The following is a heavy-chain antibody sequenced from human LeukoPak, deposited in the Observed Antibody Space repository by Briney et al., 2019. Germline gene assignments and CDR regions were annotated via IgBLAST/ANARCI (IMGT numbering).Heavy chain of an antibody. Sequence: SQTLSLTCSVSGDSISSGIFYWSWIRQPPGKGLEWIGYIYYSGSTNYNPSLKSRVTISVDTSKNQFSLKLSSVTAADTAVYYCARGGVGIAPFDYWGQGTLVTVSS. J-gene: IGHJ4*02. D-gene: IGHD6-13*01. CDR1: GDSISSGIFY. V-gene: IGHV4-61*01. CDR2: IYYSGST. CDR3: ARGGVGIAPFDY.